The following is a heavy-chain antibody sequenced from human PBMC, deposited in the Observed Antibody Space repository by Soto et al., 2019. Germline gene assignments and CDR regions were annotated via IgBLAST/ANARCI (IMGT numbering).Heavy chain of an antibody. CDR2: ISSSSSNI. D-gene: IGHD2-15*01. Sequence: EVQLVESGGGLVKPGGSLRLSCAASGFTFSSYSMNWVRQAPGKGLEWVSSISSSSSNIYYADSGNGRFTISRDNAKNSLYLQMNSLRAEDTAVYYCARAPTDIVVVVAATFSGAFDIWGQGTMVTVSS. CDR3: ARAPTDIVVVVAATFSGAFDI. V-gene: IGHV3-21*01. CDR1: GFTFSSYS. J-gene: IGHJ3*02.